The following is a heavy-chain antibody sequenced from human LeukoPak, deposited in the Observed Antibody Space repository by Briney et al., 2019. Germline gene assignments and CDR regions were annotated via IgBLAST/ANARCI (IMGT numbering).Heavy chain of an antibody. CDR2: IKSKTDGGTT. J-gene: IGHJ4*02. CDR1: GFTFSNAW. V-gene: IGHV3-15*01. Sequence: PGGSVRLSCAASGFTFSNAWMSWVRQAPGKGLEWVGRIKSKTDGGTTDYVAPVKGRFTISRDDSKNTLYLQMNSLQTENTAVYYCTTDAENYYDSSGSLLDYWGQGTLVTVSS. D-gene: IGHD3-22*01. CDR3: TTDAENYYDSSGSLLDY.